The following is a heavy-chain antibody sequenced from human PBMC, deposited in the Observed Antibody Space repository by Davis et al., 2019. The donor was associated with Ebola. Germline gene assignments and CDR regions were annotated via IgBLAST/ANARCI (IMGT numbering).Heavy chain of an antibody. J-gene: IGHJ6*02. CDR2: SSYDGRDE. Sequence: PGGSLRLSCTVSGFTFSDYGIHWVRQAPGKGLEWVAVSSYDGRDEKYADSVKGRFSLSRDNSNKTLYLQMNSLRREDTAVYFCARDAGGTPSPYYYGMDVWGQGTTATVSS. D-gene: IGHD3-16*01. CDR3: ARDAGGTPSPYYYGMDV. CDR1: GFTFSDYG. V-gene: IGHV3-30*03.